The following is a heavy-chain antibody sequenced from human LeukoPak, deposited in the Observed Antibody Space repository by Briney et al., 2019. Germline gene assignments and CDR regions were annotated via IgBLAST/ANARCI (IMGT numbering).Heavy chain of an antibody. D-gene: IGHD3-10*01. J-gene: IGHJ6*02. Sequence: SETLSLTCAVYGGSFSGYYWSWIRQPPGKGLEWIGETNHSGSTNYNPSLKSRVTISVDTSKNQFSLKLSSVTAADTAVYYCARNLDYYGSGSYDSVGSIRLYYYYGMDVWGQGTTVTVSS. CDR3: ARNLDYYGSGSYDSVGSIRLYYYYGMDV. CDR1: GGSFSGYY. V-gene: IGHV4-34*01. CDR2: TNHSGST.